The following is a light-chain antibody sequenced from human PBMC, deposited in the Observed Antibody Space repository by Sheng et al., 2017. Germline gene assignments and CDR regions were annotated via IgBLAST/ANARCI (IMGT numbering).Light chain of an antibody. Sequence: AIRMTQSPSSFSASTGDRVTITCRASQGISSYLAWYQQKPGKAPKLLIYAASTLQSGVPSRFSGSGSGTDFTLTISCLQSEDFATYYCQQLNTYPQEVTFGQGTRLEIK. CDR1: QGISSY. CDR2: AAS. V-gene: IGKV1-8*01. CDR3: QQLNTYPQEVT. J-gene: IGKJ5*01.